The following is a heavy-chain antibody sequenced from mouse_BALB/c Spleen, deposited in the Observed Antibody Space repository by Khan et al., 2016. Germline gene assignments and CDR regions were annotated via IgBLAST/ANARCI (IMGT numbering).Heavy chain of an antibody. Sequence: QFQLQQSGAELVRPGSSVKISCKASGYAFSGYWMNWVKQRPGQGLEWIGQIYPGDGDTNYNGKFKGKATLTADKSSSTAYMQLSSLTSEDSAVYFCARGTPFASWGQGTLVTVSA. J-gene: IGHJ3*01. CDR3: ARGTPFAS. V-gene: IGHV1-80*01. CDR1: GYAFSGYW. D-gene: IGHD2-14*01. CDR2: IYPGDGDT.